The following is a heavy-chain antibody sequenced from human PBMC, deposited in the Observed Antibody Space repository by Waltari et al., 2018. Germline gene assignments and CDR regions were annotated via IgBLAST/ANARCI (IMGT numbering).Heavy chain of an antibody. J-gene: IGHJ6*02. V-gene: IGHV4-39*01. CDR1: GGSITRSSFH. CDR2: VYYTGSA. Sequence: QLQLQESGPGLVKPSETLSLMCTVSGGSITRSSFHWTWIRPPPGKGLEWIGSVYYTGSAFYNPSLKSRLTISSDTSGNQFSLQVRSVTAADTAVYYCARLASPEGLDVWGQGTTVTVSS. CDR3: ARLASPEGLDV.